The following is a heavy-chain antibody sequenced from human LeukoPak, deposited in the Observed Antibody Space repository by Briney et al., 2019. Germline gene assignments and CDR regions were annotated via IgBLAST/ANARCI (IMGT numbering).Heavy chain of an antibody. D-gene: IGHD3-16*01. V-gene: IGHV3-30*02. J-gene: IGHJ6*03. CDR2: IRYDGNNR. CDR3: AKIMITFGGVLYYMDV. Sequence: GGSLRLSCAASGFTFSSYGMHWVRQAPGKGLEWVAFIRYDGNNRYYADSVKGRFTISRDNSKNTLYLQMNSLRAEDTAVYYCAKIMITFGGVLYYMDVWGKGTTVTISS. CDR1: GFTFSSYG.